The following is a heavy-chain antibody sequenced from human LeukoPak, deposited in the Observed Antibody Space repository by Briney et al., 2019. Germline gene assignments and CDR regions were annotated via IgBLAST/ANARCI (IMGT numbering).Heavy chain of an antibody. V-gene: IGHV3-74*01. J-gene: IGHJ4*02. CDR3: ASDVRGYFDY. D-gene: IGHD2-8*01. CDR2: INTDGGTT. CDR1: GFTFSSYW. Sequence: GGSLRLSCAASGFTFSSYWMHWVRQAPGKGLVWVSLINTDGGTTYYADSVQGRFTISRDNAKNTLYLQMNSLRAEDTAVYYCASDVRGYFDYWGQGALVTVSS.